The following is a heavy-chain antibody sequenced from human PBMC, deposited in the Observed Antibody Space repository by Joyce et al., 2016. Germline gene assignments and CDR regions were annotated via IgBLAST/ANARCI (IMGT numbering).Heavy chain of an antibody. J-gene: IGHJ4*02. D-gene: IGHD3-10*01. V-gene: IGHV3-15*01. CDR3: AADVAEVGFGELDH. Sequence: EVQVAEYGGGLVKPGGSLRLSCAASGFTFNVAWMTWVRQAPGKGLEWVGRMKSKTSGETTEYAAPVKGRFTISRDDSKNTVSLQMNGLRTEDTAVYFCAADVAEVGFGELDHWGQGTLVTVSS. CDR2: MKSKTSGETT. CDR1: GFTFNVAW.